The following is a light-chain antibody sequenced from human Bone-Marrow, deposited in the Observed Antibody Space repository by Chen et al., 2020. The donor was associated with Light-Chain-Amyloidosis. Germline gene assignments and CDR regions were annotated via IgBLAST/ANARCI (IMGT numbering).Light chain of an antibody. J-gene: IGLJ3*02. Sequence: SYVLTQPSSVSVAPGQTATIACGGNNIGTTSVHWYQQTTGQAPLLVVYDDSYRPSGIPERLSGSNSGNTATLTISRVEAGDEADYYCQVWDRGSDRPVFGGGTKLTVL. V-gene: IGLV3-21*02. CDR3: QVWDRGSDRPV. CDR1: NIGTTS. CDR2: DDS.